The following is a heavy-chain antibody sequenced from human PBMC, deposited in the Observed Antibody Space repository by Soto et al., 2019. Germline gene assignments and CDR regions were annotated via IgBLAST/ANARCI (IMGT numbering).Heavy chain of an antibody. CDR2: IKSRSDGGTT. D-gene: IGHD4-17*01. V-gene: IGHV3-15*01. Sequence: GSLRLSCAASGITFSKAWMNWVRQSPGKGLEWVGRIKSRSDGGTTDYAAPVKGRFTISRDDSKDTLWLQMNSLKTEDTAVYYCTTNFYSDHGMDVWGQGTTVTVFS. J-gene: IGHJ6*02. CDR1: GITFSKAW. CDR3: TTNFYSDHGMDV.